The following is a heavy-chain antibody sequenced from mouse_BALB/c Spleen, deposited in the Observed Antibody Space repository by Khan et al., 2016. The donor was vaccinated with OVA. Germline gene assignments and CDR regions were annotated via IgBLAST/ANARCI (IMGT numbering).Heavy chain of an antibody. CDR1: GYSITSDYA. D-gene: IGHD1-1*02. Sequence: EVKLLESGPGLVKPSQSLSLTCTVTGYSITSDYAWNWIRQFPGNKLEWMGYISYSGNTKYNPSLKSRISITRHPSKNQFFLQLNSVTIEDTATYYCARSYGGDFDYWGQGTTLTVSS. J-gene: IGHJ2*01. CDR3: ARSYGGDFDY. V-gene: IGHV3-2*02. CDR2: ISYSGNT.